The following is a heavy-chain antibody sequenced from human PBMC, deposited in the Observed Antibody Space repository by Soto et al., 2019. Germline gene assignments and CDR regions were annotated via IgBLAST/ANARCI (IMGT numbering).Heavy chain of an antibody. Sequence: QVQLVQSGAEVKKPGSSVKVSCEASGGSFSNYAISWVRQAPGQGLEWMGGIIPIFGTTNYAQKFQGRVTITAAESTCTAYMGLSSLRSEDTAVYYCARDSIFGVVIRGIDYYYGMDVWGQGTTVTVSS. V-gene: IGHV1-69*01. CDR2: IIPIFGTT. D-gene: IGHD3-3*01. J-gene: IGHJ6*02. CDR3: ARDSIFGVVIRGIDYYYGMDV. CDR1: GGSFSNYA.